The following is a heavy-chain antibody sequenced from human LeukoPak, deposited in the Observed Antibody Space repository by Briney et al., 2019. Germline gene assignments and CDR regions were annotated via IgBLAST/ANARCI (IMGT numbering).Heavy chain of an antibody. CDR2: IYTSGST. J-gene: IGHJ5*02. CDR1: GGSISSYY. V-gene: IGHV4-4*09. CDR3: ARHRIAALSWFDP. Sequence: SETLSLTCTVSGGSISSYYWSWIRQPPGKGLEWIGYIYTSGSTNYNPSLKSRVTISVDTSKNQFSPKLSSVTAADTAVYYCARHRIAALSWFDPWGQGTLVTVSS. D-gene: IGHD6-6*01.